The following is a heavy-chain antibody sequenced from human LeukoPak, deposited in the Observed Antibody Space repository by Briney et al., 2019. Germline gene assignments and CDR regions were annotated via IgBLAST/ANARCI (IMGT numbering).Heavy chain of an antibody. V-gene: IGHV3-48*03. Sequence: PGGSLRLSCAASGFTFSSFDMNWVRQAPGKGLEWVSYISSSDNTVYYADSVKGRFTISRDNAKNSLYLQMNSLRDEDTAVYYCARDPSAFDIWGQGTMATVSS. CDR1: GFTFSSFD. CDR3: ARDPSAFDI. CDR2: ISSSDNTV. J-gene: IGHJ3*02.